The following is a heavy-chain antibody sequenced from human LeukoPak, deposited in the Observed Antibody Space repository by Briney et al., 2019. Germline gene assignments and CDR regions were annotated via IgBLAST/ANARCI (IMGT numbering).Heavy chain of an antibody. CDR2: IKQDGSET. J-gene: IGHJ4*02. V-gene: IGHV3-7*02. Sequence: GGSLRLSCAASGFTFSSNWMGWVRQAPGKGLEWVANIKQDGSETYYVDSVKGRFTISRDNAKNSLYLQMSSLRAEETAVYYCAKWGYSSGWPYFDYWGQGTLVTVSS. CDR1: GFTFSSNW. CDR3: AKWGYSSGWPYFDY. D-gene: IGHD6-19*01.